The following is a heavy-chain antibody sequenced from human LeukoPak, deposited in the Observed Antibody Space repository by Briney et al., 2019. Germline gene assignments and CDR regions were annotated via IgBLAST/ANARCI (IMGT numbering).Heavy chain of an antibody. CDR3: ARQTSGRYIARFES. V-gene: IGHV3-7*01. Sequence: GGSLRLSCAASGFTFSSFWMSWVRQAPGKGLAWVATIKQDGSEIYYVDAVKGRFTISRENAKNSLFLQMNSLRAEDTAVYYCARQTSGRYIARFESWGEGILVTVSS. CDR1: GFTFSSFW. J-gene: IGHJ5*01. CDR2: IKQDGSEI. D-gene: IGHD6-19*01.